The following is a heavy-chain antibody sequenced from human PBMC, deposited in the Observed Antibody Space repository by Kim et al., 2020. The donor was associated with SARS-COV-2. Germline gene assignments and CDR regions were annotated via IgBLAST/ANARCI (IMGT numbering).Heavy chain of an antibody. D-gene: IGHD2-2*01. J-gene: IGHJ4*02. CDR2: ISYDGSNK. Sequence: GGSLRLSCAASGFTFSSYGMHWVRQAPGKGLEWVAVISYDGSNKYYADSVKGRFTISRDNSKNTLYLQMNSLRAEDTAVYYCAKDPQDIVVVPGGDDYWGQGTLVTVSS. V-gene: IGHV3-30*18. CDR1: GFTFSSYG. CDR3: AKDPQDIVVVPGGDDY.